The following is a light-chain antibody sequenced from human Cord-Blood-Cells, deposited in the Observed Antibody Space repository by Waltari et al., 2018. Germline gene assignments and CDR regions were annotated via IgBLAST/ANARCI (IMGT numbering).Light chain of an antibody. CDR3: SSYTSSSTLV. J-gene: IGLJ2*01. CDR2: DVS. V-gene: IGLV2-14*01. Sequence: QSALTQPASVSGSPGQSIPIYCTGTRSAVGGYNYVSWYQQHPGKAPKLMIYDVSNRPSGVSNRFSGSESGNTASLTISGLQAEDEADYYCSSYTSSSTLVFGGGTKLTVL. CDR1: RSAVGGYNY.